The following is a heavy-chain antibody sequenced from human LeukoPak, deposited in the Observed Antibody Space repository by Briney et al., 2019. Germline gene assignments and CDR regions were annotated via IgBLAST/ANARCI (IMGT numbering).Heavy chain of an antibody. D-gene: IGHD5-18*01. CDR2: IKKDGSEK. CDR3: ARHLSGVTGYTYGRGIDY. CDR1: GFTFSSHW. J-gene: IGHJ4*02. V-gene: IGHV3-7*01. Sequence: GGSLRLSCAASGFTFSSHWMSWVRQAPGKGLEWVANIKKDGSEKYYVDSVKGRFTISRDNAKTSLYLHMNSLRAEDTAVYYCARHLSGVTGYTYGRGIDYWGQGTLVTVSS.